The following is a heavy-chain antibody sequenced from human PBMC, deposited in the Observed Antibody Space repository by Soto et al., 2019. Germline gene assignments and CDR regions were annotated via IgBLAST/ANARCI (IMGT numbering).Heavy chain of an antibody. CDR2: ISGSGGST. Sequence: PGGSLRLSCAASGFTFSSYAMSWVRQAPGKGLEWVSAISGSGGSTYYADSVKGRFTISRDNSKNTLYLQMNSLRAEDTAVYYCAKARALVVVVAPFDYWGQGTLVTVSS. J-gene: IGHJ4*02. CDR1: GFTFSSYA. CDR3: AKARALVVVVAPFDY. D-gene: IGHD2-15*01. V-gene: IGHV3-23*01.